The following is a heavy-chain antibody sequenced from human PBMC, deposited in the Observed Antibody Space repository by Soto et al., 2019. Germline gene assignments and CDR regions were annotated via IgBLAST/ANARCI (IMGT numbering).Heavy chain of an antibody. CDR2: ISAYNGNT. CDR3: ARGGCSGGSCYYSWYNWFDP. J-gene: IGHJ5*02. Sequence: ASVKVSCKASGYTFTSYGISWVRQAPGQGLEWMGWISAYNGNTNYAQKLQGRVTMTTDTSTSTAYMELRSLRSDDTAVYYCARGGCSGGSCYYSWYNWFDPWGQGTLVTSPQ. CDR1: GYTFTSYG. V-gene: IGHV1-18*01. D-gene: IGHD2-15*01.